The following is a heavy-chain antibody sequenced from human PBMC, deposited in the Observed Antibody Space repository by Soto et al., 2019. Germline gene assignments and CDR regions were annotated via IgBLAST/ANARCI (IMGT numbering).Heavy chain of an antibody. V-gene: IGHV4-39*02. D-gene: IGHD6-13*01. Sequence: SETLSLTCIVSGESISGTIYYWGWIRQPPGKGLEWIGSIYYSGSTYYSPSLKSRVTISVDTSKNHFSLKLTSVTAADTAVYYCARPGGSGWFYFDSWGQGSQVTVSS. CDR3: ARPGGSGWFYFDS. J-gene: IGHJ4*02. CDR2: IYYSGST. CDR1: GESISGTIYY.